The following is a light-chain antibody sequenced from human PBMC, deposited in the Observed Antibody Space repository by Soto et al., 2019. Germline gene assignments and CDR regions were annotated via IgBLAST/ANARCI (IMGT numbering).Light chain of an antibody. Sequence: QSALTQPPSASGSPGQSVTISCTGTSSDVGGYNYVSWYQQHPGKAPKVMIYEVSKRPSGVPDRFSGSKSGYTASLTVSGVQAEDESHYCCNTYRGSIVVFGAGTKLTVL. CDR2: EVS. CDR3: NTYRGSIVV. CDR1: SSDVGGYNY. J-gene: IGLJ2*01. V-gene: IGLV2-8*01.